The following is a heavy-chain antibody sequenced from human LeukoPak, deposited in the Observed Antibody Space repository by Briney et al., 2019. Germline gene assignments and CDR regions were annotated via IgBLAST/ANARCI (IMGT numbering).Heavy chain of an antibody. V-gene: IGHV4-39*01. Sequence: SETLSLTCTVSGGSISSSSYYWGWIRQPPGKGLEWIGSIYYSGSTYYNPSLKSQVTISVDTSKNQFSLKLSSVTAADTAVYYCARHPPSRGYSYGYPPNYFDYWGQGTLVTVSS. CDR2: IYYSGST. CDR1: GGSISSSSYY. CDR3: ARHPPSRGYSYGYPPNYFDY. D-gene: IGHD5-18*01. J-gene: IGHJ4*02.